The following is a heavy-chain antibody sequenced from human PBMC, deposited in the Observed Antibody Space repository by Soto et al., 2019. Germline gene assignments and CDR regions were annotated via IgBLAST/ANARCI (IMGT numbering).Heavy chain of an antibody. Sequence: EVQLVESGGGLVQPGGSLRLSCAASGFTFSSYSMNWVRQAPGKGLEWVSYISSSSSTIYYADSVKGRFTISRDNAKNSLYLQMNSLRAEDTAVYYCARDRGRGAARAFEIWGQGTMVTVSS. J-gene: IGHJ3*02. CDR1: GFTFSSYS. V-gene: IGHV3-48*01. CDR2: ISSSSSTI. CDR3: ARDRGRGAARAFEI. D-gene: IGHD3-10*01.